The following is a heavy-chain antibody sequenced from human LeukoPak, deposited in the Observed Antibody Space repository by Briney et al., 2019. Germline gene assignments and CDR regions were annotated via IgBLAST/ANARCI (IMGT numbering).Heavy chain of an antibody. Sequence: GGSLRLSCSASGFTFSTYWMSWVRQAPGKGLEWVANMKRDGSEIYYVDSVKGRFTISRDNAKNSLYLQMNSLRAEDTAVYYCARSRSAGYWGQGTLVTVSS. J-gene: IGHJ4*02. V-gene: IGHV3-7*01. CDR1: GFTFSTYW. CDR2: MKRDGSEI. CDR3: ARSRSAGY.